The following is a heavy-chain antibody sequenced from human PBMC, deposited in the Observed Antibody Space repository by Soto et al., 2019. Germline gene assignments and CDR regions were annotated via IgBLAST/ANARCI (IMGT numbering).Heavy chain of an antibody. D-gene: IGHD3-16*01. CDR3: ATGGYYFDY. V-gene: IGHV3-15*01. Sequence: PWGSLRLSCAASGFIFSNAWMNWVRQSPGRGLERVGRIKSKPDGETIDYASPVKGRFTISRDDSKRSAYLQMSSLKTEDTALYYCATGGYYFDYWGQGTLVTVSS. J-gene: IGHJ4*02. CDR2: IKSKPDGETI. CDR1: GFIFSNAW.